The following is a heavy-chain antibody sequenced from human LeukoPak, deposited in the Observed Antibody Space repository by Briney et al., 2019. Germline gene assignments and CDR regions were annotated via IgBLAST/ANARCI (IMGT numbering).Heavy chain of an antibody. Sequence: ASVKVSCKASGYTFTSYGISWVRQAPGQGLEWMGWINPNSGGTNYAQKFQGRVTMTRDTSISTAYMELSRLRSDDTAVYYCARALYYYDSSGYLGSFDYWGQGTLVTVSS. CDR3: ARALYYYDSSGYLGSFDY. V-gene: IGHV1-2*02. D-gene: IGHD3-22*01. CDR2: INPNSGGT. CDR1: GYTFTSYG. J-gene: IGHJ4*02.